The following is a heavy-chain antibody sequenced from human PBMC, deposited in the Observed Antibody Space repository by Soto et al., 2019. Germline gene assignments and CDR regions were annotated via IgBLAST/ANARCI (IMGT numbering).Heavy chain of an antibody. J-gene: IGHJ6*02. V-gene: IGHV5-10-1*01. CDR2: IDPSDSYT. Sequence: PGESLKISCKGSGCSFTSYWISWVRQMPGKGLEWMGRIDPSDSYTNYSPSFQGHVTISADKSISTAYLQWSSLKASDTAMYYCAQGVTTIYYGMDVWGQGTTVTDSS. CDR1: GCSFTSYW. D-gene: IGHD2-21*02. CDR3: AQGVTTIYYGMDV.